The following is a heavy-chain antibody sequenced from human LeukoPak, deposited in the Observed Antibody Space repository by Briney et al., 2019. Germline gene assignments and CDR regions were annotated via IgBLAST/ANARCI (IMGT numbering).Heavy chain of an antibody. CDR3: AREIIGGASFLDY. Sequence: GGSLRLSCAASGLTFSGADMHWVRQASGKGLEWVGRIRTKGNRYATAYAASVKGRFTISRDDSKNTAYLQMNSLKTEDTAVYFCAREIIGGASFLDYWGQGTLVTVSS. D-gene: IGHD1-26*01. CDR1: GLTFSGAD. V-gene: IGHV3-73*01. J-gene: IGHJ4*02. CDR2: IRTKGNRYAT.